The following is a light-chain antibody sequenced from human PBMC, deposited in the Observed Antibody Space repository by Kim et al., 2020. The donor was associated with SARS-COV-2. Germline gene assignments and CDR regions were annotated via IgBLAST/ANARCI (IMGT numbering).Light chain of an antibody. CDR1: SPRSYY. J-gene: IGLJ3*02. Sequence: SSELTQDPAVSVALGQTVRITCQGDSPRSYYASWYQQKPGQAPLLVIYGKNNRPSGIPDRFSGSSSGNTASLTITGAQAEDEADYYCNSRGSSGNHWVFGGGTQLTVL. V-gene: IGLV3-19*01. CDR2: GKN. CDR3: NSRGSSGNHWV.